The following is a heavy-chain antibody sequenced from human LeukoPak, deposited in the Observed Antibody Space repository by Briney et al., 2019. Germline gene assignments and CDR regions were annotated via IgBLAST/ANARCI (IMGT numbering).Heavy chain of an antibody. D-gene: IGHD3-10*01. V-gene: IGHV3-21*01. CDR2: ISSSSSYI. CDR3: AREKGSGSYGYFDY. CDR1: GFTFSSDS. Sequence: GGSLRLSCAASGFTFSSDSMNWVRQAPGKGLEWVSSISSSSSYIYYADSVKGRFTISRDNAKNSLYLQMNSLRAEDTAVYYCAREKGSGSYGYFDYWGQGTLVTVSS. J-gene: IGHJ4*02.